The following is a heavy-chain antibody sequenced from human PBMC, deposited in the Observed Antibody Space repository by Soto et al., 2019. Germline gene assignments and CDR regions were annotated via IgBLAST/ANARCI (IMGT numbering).Heavy chain of an antibody. Sequence: GGSLRLSCAASGFTFSSYAMSWVRQAPGKGLEWVSAISGSGGSTYYADSVKGRFTISRDNSKNTLYLQMNSLRAEDTAVYYCAKDDVGWELPLPPPGYYGMDVWGQGTTVTVSS. CDR2: ISGSGGST. CDR1: GFTFSSYA. CDR3: AKDDVGWELPLPPPGYYGMDV. V-gene: IGHV3-23*01. D-gene: IGHD1-26*01. J-gene: IGHJ6*02.